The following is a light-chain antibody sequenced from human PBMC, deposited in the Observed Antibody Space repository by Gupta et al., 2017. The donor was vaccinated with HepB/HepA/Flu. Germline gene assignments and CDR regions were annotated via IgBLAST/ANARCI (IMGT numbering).Light chain of an antibody. CDR3: QAWDGSAAV. CDR1: KLEDKY. CDR2: KDI. Sequence: SYDLSQPPSVSVSPGQTVSISCSGDKLEDKYVSWYQQRPGQSPVLVIFKDIKRPSEIPERFSGSNSGTTATLTIRGAQARDEDDYFCQAWDGSAAVFGAGTKVTVL. J-gene: IGLJ1*01. V-gene: IGLV3-1*01.